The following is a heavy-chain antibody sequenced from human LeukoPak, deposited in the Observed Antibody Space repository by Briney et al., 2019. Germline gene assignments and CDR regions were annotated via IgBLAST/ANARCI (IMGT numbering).Heavy chain of an antibody. CDR3: ARASGVVTAIGAVDV. Sequence: GGSLRLSCAASGFTFSSYAMSWVRQAPGKGLEWVSAISGSGGSTYYADSVKGRFTISRDNSKNTLYLQMNSLRGEDTAVYYCARASGVVTAIGAVDVWGQGTMVTVSS. J-gene: IGHJ3*01. D-gene: IGHD2-21*02. CDR2: ISGSGGST. CDR1: GFTFSSYA. V-gene: IGHV3-23*01.